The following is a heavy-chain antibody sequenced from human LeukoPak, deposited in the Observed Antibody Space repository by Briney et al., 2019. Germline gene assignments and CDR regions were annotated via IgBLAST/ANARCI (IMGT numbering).Heavy chain of an antibody. Sequence: GASVTVSCKASGDSFSTYAISWVRQAPGQGLEWMGGIFPMFETANYAQRFQGRLTITADIATSTAYMDLSSLRSEDTAVYYCARGVTSYGTRLTYWGQGTLVTVSS. CDR3: ARGVTSYGTRLTY. V-gene: IGHV1-69*06. CDR1: GDSFSTYA. J-gene: IGHJ4*02. D-gene: IGHD3-16*01. CDR2: IFPMFETA.